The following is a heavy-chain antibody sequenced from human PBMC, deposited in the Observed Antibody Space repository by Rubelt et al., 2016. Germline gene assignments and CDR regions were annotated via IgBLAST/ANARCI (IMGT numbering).Heavy chain of an antibody. D-gene: IGHD3-9*01. J-gene: IGHJ4*02. CDR3: ARDPDKSPPDDY. CDR1: GGTFSSYA. V-gene: IGHV1-2*02. Sequence: QVQLVQSGAEVKKPGSSVKVSCKASGGTFSSYAISWVRQAPGQGLEWMGWINPNSGGANYAQKFQGRVTMTRDTSISTAYMELSRLRSDDTAVYYCARDPDKSPPDDYWGQGTLVTVSS. CDR2: INPNSGGA.